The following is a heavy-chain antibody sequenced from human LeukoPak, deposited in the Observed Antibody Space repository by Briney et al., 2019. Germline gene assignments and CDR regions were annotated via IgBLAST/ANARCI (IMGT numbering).Heavy chain of an antibody. CDR3: ARRSAAAGTREPSRYYYYGMDV. CDR1: GYTFTSYG. J-gene: IGHJ6*02. CDR2: ISAYNGNT. Sequence: ASVKVSCKASGYTFTSYGISWVRQAPGQGLEWMGWISAYNGNTNYAQKLQGRVTMTTDTSTSTAYMGLRSLRSDDTAVYYCARRSAAAGTREPSRYYYYGMDVWGQGTTVTVSS. V-gene: IGHV1-18*01. D-gene: IGHD6-13*01.